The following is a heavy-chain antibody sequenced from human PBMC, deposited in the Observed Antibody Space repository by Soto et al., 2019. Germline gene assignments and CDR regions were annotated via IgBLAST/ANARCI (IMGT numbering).Heavy chain of an antibody. Sequence: SETLSLTCTVSGGSISSGDYYWSWIRQPPGKGLEWIGEINHSGSTNYNPSLKSRVTISVDTSKNQFSLKLSSVTAADTAVYYCARLGSYYDSSGYFPQYYFDYWRQGALVTVSS. CDR3: ARLGSYYDSSGYFPQYYFDY. V-gene: IGHV4-39*07. D-gene: IGHD3-22*01. J-gene: IGHJ4*02. CDR2: INHSGST. CDR1: GGSISSGDYY.